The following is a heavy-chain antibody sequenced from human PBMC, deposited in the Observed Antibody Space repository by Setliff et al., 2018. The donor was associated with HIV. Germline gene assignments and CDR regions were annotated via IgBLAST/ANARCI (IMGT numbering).Heavy chain of an antibody. Sequence: ETLSLTCTVSGYSIKSGYYWGWIRQPPGRGLEWIGSIFHTGSAHYNSSLQSRVDMSVDTSKNQFSLKLTSVTAADTAIYYCARGVLQYNFWRDRRDYHYMDVWGKGTTVTVSS. V-gene: IGHV4-38-2*02. CDR1: GYSIKSGYY. CDR3: ARGVLQYNFWRDRRDYHYMDV. J-gene: IGHJ6*03. CDR2: IFHTGSA. D-gene: IGHD3-3*01.